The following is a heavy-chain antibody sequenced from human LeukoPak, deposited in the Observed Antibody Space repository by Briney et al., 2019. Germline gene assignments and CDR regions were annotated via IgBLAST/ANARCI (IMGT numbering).Heavy chain of an antibody. D-gene: IGHD4-17*01. J-gene: IGHJ4*02. V-gene: IGHV3-74*01. CDR1: GLTFSSHW. Sequence: GGSLRLSCAASGLTFSSHWMHWVRQAPGKGLVWVSRITNDGSSTTYADSVKGRFTISRDNAKNMLYLQVNSLSADDTAMYYCANEIRPNDYWGQGTLVTVSS. CDR2: ITNDGSST. CDR3: ANEIRPNDY.